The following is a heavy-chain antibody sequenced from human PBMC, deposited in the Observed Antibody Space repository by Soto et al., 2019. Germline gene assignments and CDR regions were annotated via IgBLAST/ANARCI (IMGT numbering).Heavy chain of an antibody. J-gene: IGHJ4*02. D-gene: IGHD1-20*01. CDR1: SGSISVTNVF. CDR2: IDYSGTA. Sequence: SETLSLTCTVSSGSISVTNVFWGWVRQPPGKGLEWIGNIDYSGTAYFSPSLATRVTFHVDTSKNRFSLTLYSVTAADTAVYYCARITGRHLDYWGQGILVTVSS. CDR3: ARITGRHLDY. V-gene: IGHV4-39*01.